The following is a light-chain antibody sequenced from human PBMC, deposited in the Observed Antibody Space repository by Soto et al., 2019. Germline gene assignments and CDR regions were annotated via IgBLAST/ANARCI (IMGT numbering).Light chain of an antibody. V-gene: IGKV1-5*03. CDR2: RAS. CDR3: QQYRSRPYT. J-gene: IGKJ2*01. CDR1: QSISPW. Sequence: DIQMTQSPSTLSAYVGERVTITCRASQSISPWLAWYQKYPGKAPNLLIYRASNLQTGVPSRFSGSGSGTEFTLTINSLQPDDFATYYCQQYRSRPYTFGQGTKLEIE.